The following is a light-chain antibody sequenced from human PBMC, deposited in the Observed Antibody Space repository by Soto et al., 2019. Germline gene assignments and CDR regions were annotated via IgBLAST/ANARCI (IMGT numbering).Light chain of an antibody. J-gene: IGLJ3*02. CDR1: SSNIGAGYE. CDR3: PVFGLRVGGWV. Sequence: QSVLTQPPSVSGAPGQRVTISCTGSSSNIGAGYEVHWYQQRPGTAPKLLIYGNTNRPSGVPDRFSGSKSGTSASLAITGVQAGDGGGFFRPVFGLRVGGWVFRRGT. CDR2: GNT. V-gene: IGLV1-40*01.